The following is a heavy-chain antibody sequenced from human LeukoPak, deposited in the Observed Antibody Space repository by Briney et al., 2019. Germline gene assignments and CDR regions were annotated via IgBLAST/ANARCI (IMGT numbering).Heavy chain of an antibody. CDR1: GGSISSYY. V-gene: IGHV4-59*01. CDR2: IYYSGST. Sequence: PSETLSLTCTVSGGSISSYYWSWIRQPPGKGLEWIGYIYYSGSTNYNPSLKSRVTISVDTSKNQFSLKLSSVTAADTAVYYCARSMAGAFDYWGQGTLVTVSS. D-gene: IGHD5-24*01. J-gene: IGHJ4*02. CDR3: ARSMAGAFDY.